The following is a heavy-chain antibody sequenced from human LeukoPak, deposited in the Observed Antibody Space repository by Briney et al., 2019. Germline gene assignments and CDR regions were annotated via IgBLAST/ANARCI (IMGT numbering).Heavy chain of an antibody. CDR3: ARAAYNDFWSEHNYFGP. CDR1: GGTFSYTA. CDR2: IIPLFGTT. J-gene: IGHJ5*02. D-gene: IGHD3-3*01. Sequence: ASVKVSCKASGGTFSYTAISWVRQAPGQGLEWMGGIIPLFGTTNYAQKFQGRVTISKNDSATTAYMELSGLRYDDTAMYYRARAAYNDFWSEHNYFGPWGQGSLVTVSS. V-gene: IGHV1-69*05.